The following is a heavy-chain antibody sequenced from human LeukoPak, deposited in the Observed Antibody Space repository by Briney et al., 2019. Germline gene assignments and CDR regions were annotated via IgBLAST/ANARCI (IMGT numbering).Heavy chain of an antibody. CDR3: ARSSSGSNWFDP. CDR2: IIPIFGTA. Sequence: SVKVSCKASGGTFSSYAISWVRQAPGQGLEWMGGIIPIFGTANYAQKFQGRVTMTRDTSTSTVYMELSSLRSEDTAVYYCARSSSGSNWFDPWGQGTLVTVSS. CDR1: GGTFSSYA. V-gene: IGHV1-69*05. D-gene: IGHD3-22*01. J-gene: IGHJ5*02.